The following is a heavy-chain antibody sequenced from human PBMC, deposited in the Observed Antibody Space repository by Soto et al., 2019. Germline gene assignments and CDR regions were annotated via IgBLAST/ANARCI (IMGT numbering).Heavy chain of an antibody. CDR1: GGSISSSSYY. V-gene: IGHV4-39*01. Sequence: SETLSLTCTVSGGSISSSSYYWGWIRQPPGKGLEWIGSIYYSGSTYYNPSLKSRVTISVDTSKNQFSLKLSSVTAADTAVYYCAMTGYYRTFDYWGQGTLVTVTS. J-gene: IGHJ4*02. CDR2: IYYSGST. CDR3: AMTGYYRTFDY. D-gene: IGHD3-9*01.